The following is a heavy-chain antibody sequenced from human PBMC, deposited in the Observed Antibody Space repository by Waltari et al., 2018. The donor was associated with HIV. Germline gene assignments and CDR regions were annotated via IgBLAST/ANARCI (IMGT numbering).Heavy chain of an antibody. V-gene: IGHV1-18*01. CDR1: GYTFSAYP. Sequence: VQLVQSGAEMRKPGASVKVSCRASGYTFSAYPISWVRQAPGQRLEWMGWISGYNGNTNYAQKFQGRVNMTTDTSTSTAHMELRSLRSDDTAVYYCARGVSIVRGVMIRGHMDVWGQGTTVTVSS. CDR2: ISGYNGNT. CDR3: ARGVSIVRGVMIRGHMDV. J-gene: IGHJ6*02. D-gene: IGHD3-10*01.